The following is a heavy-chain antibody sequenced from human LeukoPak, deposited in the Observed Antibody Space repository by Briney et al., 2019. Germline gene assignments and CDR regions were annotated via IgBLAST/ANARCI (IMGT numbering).Heavy chain of an antibody. D-gene: IGHD7-27*01. CDR1: GGTFSSYA. CDR2: IIPIFGTA. CDR3: ARETPGAGHFDY. V-gene: IGHV1-69*13. J-gene: IGHJ4*02. Sequence: ASVKVSCKASGGTFSSYAISWVRQAPGQGLEWMGGIIPIFGTANYAQKFQGRVTITADESTSTAYMELSSLRSEDTAVYYCARETPGAGHFDYWGQGSLVTVSS.